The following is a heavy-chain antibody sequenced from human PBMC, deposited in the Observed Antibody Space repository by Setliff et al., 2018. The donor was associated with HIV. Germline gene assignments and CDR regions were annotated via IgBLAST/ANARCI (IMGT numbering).Heavy chain of an antibody. Sequence: ASVKVSCKASGYTFTGYDMHWVRQAPGQGLEWMGWVNPNSGGTNYAQKLQGRVTMTRDTSISTAYMELSRLRSDDTAVYYCARDLTGDLFFDYWGQGTLVTVSS. D-gene: IGHD3-9*01. CDR2: VNPNSGGT. J-gene: IGHJ4*02. CDR1: GYTFTGYD. V-gene: IGHV1-2*02. CDR3: ARDLTGDLFFDY.